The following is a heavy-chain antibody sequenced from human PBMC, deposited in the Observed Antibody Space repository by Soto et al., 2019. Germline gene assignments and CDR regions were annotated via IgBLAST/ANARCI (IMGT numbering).Heavy chain of an antibody. CDR1: GYTFTSYY. CDR3: ARASLDYYDSSGYQYFQH. D-gene: IGHD3-22*01. CDR2: INPSGGST. Sequence: ASVKVSCKASGYTFTSYYMHWVRQAPGQGLEWMGIINPSGGSTSYAQKFQGRVTMTRDTSTSTVYMELSSLRPEDTAVYYCARASLDYYDSSGYQYFQHWGQGTLVTVSS. J-gene: IGHJ1*01. V-gene: IGHV1-46*01.